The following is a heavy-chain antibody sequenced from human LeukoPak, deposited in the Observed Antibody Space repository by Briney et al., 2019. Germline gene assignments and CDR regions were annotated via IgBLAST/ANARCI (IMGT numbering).Heavy chain of an antibody. Sequence: GRSLRLSCAASGFTFSSYGMHWVRQDPGKGLGWVAFISYDGTNTYYADSVKGRFTISRDNSKNTLYLQMNSLRAEDTAVYYCAKAVVVAGRFDYWGQGTLVTVSS. J-gene: IGHJ4*02. CDR3: AKAVVVAGRFDY. CDR2: ISYDGTNT. D-gene: IGHD6-19*01. V-gene: IGHV3-30*18. CDR1: GFTFSSYG.